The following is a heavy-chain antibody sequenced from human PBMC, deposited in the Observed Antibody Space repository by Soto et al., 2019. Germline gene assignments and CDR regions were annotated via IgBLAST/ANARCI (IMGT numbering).Heavy chain of an antibody. Sequence: ASVKVSCKASGYSFTSNHLHWVRQAPRQGLEWVGIINPSLGRANYAQKFQDRVAMTWDTSTRIAYMELRSLRSDDTAVYYCARVESWFGEFDWFDPWGQGTLVTVSS. J-gene: IGHJ5*02. CDR1: GYSFTSNH. V-gene: IGHV1-46*01. CDR3: ARVESWFGEFDWFDP. CDR2: INPSLGRA. D-gene: IGHD3-10*01.